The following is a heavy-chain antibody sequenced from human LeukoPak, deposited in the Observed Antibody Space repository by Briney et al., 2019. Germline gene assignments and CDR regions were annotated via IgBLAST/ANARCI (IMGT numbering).Heavy chain of an antibody. J-gene: IGHJ4*02. CDR3: ARSEAGYYDSSGLSYFDY. Sequence: PSETLSLTCAVYGGSFSGYYWSWIRQPPGKGLEWIGEINHSGSTNYNPSLKSRVTISVDTSKNQFSLKLSSVTAADTAVYYCARSEAGYYDSSGLSYFDYWGQGTLVTVSS. CDR2: INHSGST. CDR1: GGSFSGYY. V-gene: IGHV4-34*01. D-gene: IGHD3-22*01.